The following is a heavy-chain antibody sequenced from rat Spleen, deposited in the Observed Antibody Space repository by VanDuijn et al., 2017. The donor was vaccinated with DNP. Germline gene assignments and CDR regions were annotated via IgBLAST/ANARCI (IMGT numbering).Heavy chain of an antibody. CDR1: GYSITSSY. CDR3: ARSYLWAQNLYFDY. Sequence: EVQLQESGPGLVKPSLSLSLTCSVTGYSITSSYRWTWIRKFPGNKMEYIGHISYSGSTNYNPSLKSRFSITRDTSKNQFFLQLNSVTTEDTATYYCARSYLWAQNLYFDYWGQGVMVTVSS. V-gene: IGHV3-1*01. D-gene: IGHD1-7*01. CDR2: ISYSGST. J-gene: IGHJ2*01.